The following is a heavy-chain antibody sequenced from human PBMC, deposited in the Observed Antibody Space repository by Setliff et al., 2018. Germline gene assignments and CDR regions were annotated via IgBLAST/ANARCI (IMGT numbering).Heavy chain of an antibody. CDR2: IWYEGSNK. CDR3: AKSGGYCSSTSCYSYYYYMDV. V-gene: IGHV3-33*06. J-gene: IGHJ6*03. Sequence: GGSLRLSCAASGFTFSSYGMHWVRQAPGKGLGWVAVIWYEGSNKYYADSVKGRFTIYRDNSKNTLYLQMNSLRAEDTAVYYCAKSGGYCSSTSCYSYYYYMDVWGKGTTVTVSS. D-gene: IGHD2-2*02. CDR1: GFTFSSYG.